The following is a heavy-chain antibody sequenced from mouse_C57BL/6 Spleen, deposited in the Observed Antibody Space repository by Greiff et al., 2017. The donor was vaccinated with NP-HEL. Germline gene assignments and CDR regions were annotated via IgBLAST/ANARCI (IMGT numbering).Heavy chain of an antibody. D-gene: IGHD1-1*01. CDR3: AREGFDYGSSYGYFDV. CDR1: GYTFTSYW. V-gene: IGHV1-53*01. CDR2: INPSNGGT. J-gene: IGHJ1*03. Sequence: QVQLQQPGTELVKPGASVKLSCKASGYTFTSYWMHWVKQRPGQGLEWIGNINPSNGGTNYNEKFKSKATLTVDKSSSTAYMQLSSLTSEDSAVDYCAREGFDYGSSYGYFDVWGTGTTVTVSS.